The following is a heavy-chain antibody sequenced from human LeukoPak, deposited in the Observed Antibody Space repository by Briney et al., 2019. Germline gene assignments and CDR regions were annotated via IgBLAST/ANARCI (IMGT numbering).Heavy chain of an antibody. CDR3: ARGGGYDSLNFDY. CDR1: GGSISSYY. J-gene: IGHJ4*02. D-gene: IGHD5-12*01. Sequence: SETLSLTCTVSGGSISSYYWSWIRQPPGKGLEWIGYIYYSGSTNYNPSLKSRVTISVDTSKNQFSLKLSSVTAADTAVYYCARGGGYDSLNFDYRGQGTLVTVSS. V-gene: IGHV4-59*01. CDR2: IYYSGST.